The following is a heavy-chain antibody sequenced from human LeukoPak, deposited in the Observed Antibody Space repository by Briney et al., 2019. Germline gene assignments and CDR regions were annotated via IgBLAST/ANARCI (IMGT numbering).Heavy chain of an antibody. V-gene: IGHV4-59*01. CDR2: IYYSGST. CDR3: ARVPLWFGELLFDY. Sequence: SETLSLTCTVSGGSISSYYWSWIRQPPGKGLEWIGYIYYSGSTNYNPSLKSRVTISVDTSKNQFSLKLSSVTAADTAVYYCARVPLWFGELLFDYWGQGTLVTVSS. D-gene: IGHD3-10*01. J-gene: IGHJ4*02. CDR1: GGSISSYY.